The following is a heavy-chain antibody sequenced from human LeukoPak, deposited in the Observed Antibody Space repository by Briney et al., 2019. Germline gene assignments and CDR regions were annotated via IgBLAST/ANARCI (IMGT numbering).Heavy chain of an antibody. J-gene: IGHJ5*02. Sequence: SETLSLTCAVYGGSFSGYYWSWIRQPPGKGLEWIGEINHSGSTNYNPSLKSRVTISVDTSKNQLSLKVSSVTAADTAVYYCARAHSSGWPHMFDPWGQGTLVTVPS. CDR1: GGSFSGYY. CDR2: INHSGST. V-gene: IGHV4-34*01. CDR3: ARAHSSGWPHMFDP. D-gene: IGHD6-19*01.